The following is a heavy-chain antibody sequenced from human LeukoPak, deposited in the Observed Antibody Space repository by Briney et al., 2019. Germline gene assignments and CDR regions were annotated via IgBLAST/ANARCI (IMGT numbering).Heavy chain of an antibody. J-gene: IGHJ3*02. D-gene: IGHD3-10*01. V-gene: IGHV1-8*03. CDR2: MNPNSGNT. Sequence: ASVKVSCKASGGTFSSYTISWVRQATGQGLEWMGWMNPNSGNTGYAQKFQGRVTITRNTSISTAYMELSSLRSEDTAVYYCARGFGAFDIWGQGTMVTVSS. CDR3: ARGFGAFDI. CDR1: GGTFSSYT.